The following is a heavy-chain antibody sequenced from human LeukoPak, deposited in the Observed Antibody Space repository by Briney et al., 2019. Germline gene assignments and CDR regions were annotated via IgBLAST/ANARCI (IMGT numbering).Heavy chain of an antibody. J-gene: IGHJ5*02. Sequence: GGSLRLSCAASGFTFSSYSMYWVRQAPGKGLEWISSISSSSSYIYYADSVKGRFTISRDNAKNPLYLQMNSLRAEDTAVYYCARETGVTIFGVVTMNWFDPWGQGTLVTVSS. CDR1: GFTFSSYS. CDR2: ISSSSSYI. V-gene: IGHV3-21*01. D-gene: IGHD3-3*01. CDR3: ARETGVTIFGVVTMNWFDP.